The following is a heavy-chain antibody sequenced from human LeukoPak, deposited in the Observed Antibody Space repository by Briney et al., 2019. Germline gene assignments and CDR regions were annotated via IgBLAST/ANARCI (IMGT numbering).Heavy chain of an antibody. CDR1: GFTFSSYA. J-gene: IGHJ6*02. D-gene: IGHD6-19*01. CDR2: ISGSGGST. V-gene: IGHV3-23*01. Sequence: PGGSLRLSCAASGFTFSSYAMSWVCQAPGKGLEWVSAISGSGGSTYYADSVKGRFTISRDNSKNTLYLQMNSLRAEDTAVYYCAKISVAVPYYYYGMDVWGQGTTVTVSS. CDR3: AKISVAVPYYYYGMDV.